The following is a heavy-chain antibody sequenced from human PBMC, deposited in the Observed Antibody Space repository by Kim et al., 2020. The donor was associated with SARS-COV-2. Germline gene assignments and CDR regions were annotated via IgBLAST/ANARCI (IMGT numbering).Heavy chain of an antibody. J-gene: IGHJ4*02. Sequence: GGSLRLSCAASGFTFDDYAMHWVRQAPGKGLEWVSLISWDGGSTYYADSVKGRFTISRDNSKNSLYLQMNSLRAEDTALYYCAKDSHGDTVTNPDYWGQGTLVTVSS. CDR2: ISWDGGST. CDR1: GFTFDDYA. V-gene: IGHV3-43D*03. D-gene: IGHD4-17*01. CDR3: AKDSHGDTVTNPDY.